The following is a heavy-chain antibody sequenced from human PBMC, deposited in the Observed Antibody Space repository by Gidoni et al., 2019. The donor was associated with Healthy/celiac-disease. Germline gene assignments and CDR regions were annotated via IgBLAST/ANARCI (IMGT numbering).Heavy chain of an antibody. CDR2: IKQDGSEK. J-gene: IGHJ6*02. D-gene: IGHD1-26*01. V-gene: IGHV3-7*03. CDR3: ARDDKWELLNYYYGMDV. CDR1: GFTFSSYW. Sequence: EVQLVESGGGLVQPGGSLRRSCAAAGFTFSSYWMSWVRQAPGKGLEWVANIKQDGSEKYYVDSVKGRFTISRDNAKNSLYLQMNSLRAEDTAVYYCARDDKWELLNYYYGMDVWGQGTTVTVSS.